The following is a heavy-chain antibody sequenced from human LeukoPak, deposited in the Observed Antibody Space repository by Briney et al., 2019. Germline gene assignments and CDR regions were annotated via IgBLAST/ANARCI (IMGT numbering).Heavy chain of an antibody. J-gene: IGHJ5*02. CDR3: ARDRKSTVTYP. V-gene: IGHV3-23*01. CDR1: GFTFSRYA. D-gene: IGHD4-17*01. Sequence: PGGSLRLSCAASGFTFSRYAMSWVRQAPGKGLEWVSGISGSGDSTYSADSVKGRFTISRDNSKNTLYLQMNSLRAEDTAVYYCARDRKSTVTYPWGQGTLVTVSS. CDR2: ISGSGDST.